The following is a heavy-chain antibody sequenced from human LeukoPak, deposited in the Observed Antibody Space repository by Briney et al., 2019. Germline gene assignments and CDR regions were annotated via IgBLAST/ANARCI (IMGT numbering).Heavy chain of an antibody. CDR3: ARDRPTLSGDAFDI. V-gene: IGHV4-30-4*08. CDR1: GGSISSGDYY. J-gene: IGHJ3*02. CDR2: IYYSGST. Sequence: SQTLSLTCTVSGGSISSGDYYWSWIRQPPGKGLEWIGYIYYSGSTYYNPSLKSRVTISVDTSKNQFSLKLSSVTAADTAVYYCARDRPTLSGDAFDIWGQGTMVTVSS. D-gene: IGHD3-9*01.